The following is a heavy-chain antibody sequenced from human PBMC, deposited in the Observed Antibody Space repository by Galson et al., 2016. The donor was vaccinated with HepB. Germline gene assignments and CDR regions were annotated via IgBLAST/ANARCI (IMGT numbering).Heavy chain of an antibody. Sequence: SLRLSCAASGFTFSNYAVSWVRQAPGKGLEWVSCISGGGGSTHYADSVKGRFTISRENSKNTLYLQMNSLRAEDTAAYYCAKETYYDFLSGYYSNYYYGVDAWGQGTLVTVSS. CDR1: GFTFSNYA. CDR2: ISGGGGST. D-gene: IGHD3-3*01. J-gene: IGHJ5*02. CDR3: AKETYYDFLSGYYSNYYYGVDA. V-gene: IGHV3-23*01.